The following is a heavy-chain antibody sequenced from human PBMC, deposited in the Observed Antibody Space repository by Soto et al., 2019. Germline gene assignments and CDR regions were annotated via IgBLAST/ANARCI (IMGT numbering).Heavy chain of an antibody. CDR3: ARAYSSSFPDY. CDR2: INHSGST. J-gene: IGHJ4*02. V-gene: IGHV4-34*01. CDR1: GGSFSGYY. D-gene: IGHD6-6*01. Sequence: SETLSLTCAVYGGSFSGYYWSWIRQPPGKGLEGSGEINHSGSTNYNSSLKSRVTISVDTSKNQFSLKLSSVTAADTAVYYCARAYSSSFPDYWGQGTLVTVYS.